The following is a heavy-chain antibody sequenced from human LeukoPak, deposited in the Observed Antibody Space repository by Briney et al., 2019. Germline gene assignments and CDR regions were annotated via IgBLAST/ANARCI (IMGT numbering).Heavy chain of an antibody. Sequence: SGGSLRLSCAASGFTFSSFAMSWVRQAPGKGLEWVSAISGSGGSTYYADSVKGRFTISRDNAKDTLYLQMTSLRVEDTAVYSCASLLTPYHGSGGGGMDVWGQGTTVTVSS. CDR2: ISGSGGST. CDR1: GFTFSSFA. D-gene: IGHD3-10*01. V-gene: IGHV3-23*01. J-gene: IGHJ6*02. CDR3: ASLLTPYHGSGGGGMDV.